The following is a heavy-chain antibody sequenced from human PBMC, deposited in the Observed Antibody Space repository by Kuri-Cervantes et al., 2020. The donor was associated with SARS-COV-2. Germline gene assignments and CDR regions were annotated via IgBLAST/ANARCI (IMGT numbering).Heavy chain of an antibody. J-gene: IGHJ4*02. CDR3: AKDRFGVHDF. D-gene: IGHD2-8*01. CDR1: GFNFSTTD. V-gene: IGHV3-30*18. Sequence: LSLTCTASGFNFSTTDMHWVRQTPGKGLEWVAVISDDGKKKKCVVSGKGRFTISRDNSQNTLYLQVKSLKSEDTAMYYCAKDRFGVHDFWGQGTLVTVSS. CDR2: ISDDGKKK.